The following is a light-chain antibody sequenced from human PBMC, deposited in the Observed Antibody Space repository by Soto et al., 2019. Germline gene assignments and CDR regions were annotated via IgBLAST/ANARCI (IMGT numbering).Light chain of an antibody. V-gene: IGKV1-39*01. J-gene: IGKJ1*01. CDR1: QSITSY. CDR2: ASS. Sequence: DIQMTQSPSSLSASGGDTVTITCRASQSITSYLNWYQQRPGKAPELLIYASSSLQSGVPSRFSGSGSGTDFTLTISSLQPEDVATYYCQKYNSAPWTFGQGTKVEIK. CDR3: QKYNSAPWT.